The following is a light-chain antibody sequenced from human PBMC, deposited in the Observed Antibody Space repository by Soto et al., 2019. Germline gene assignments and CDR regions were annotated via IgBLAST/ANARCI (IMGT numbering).Light chain of an antibody. J-gene: IGKJ1*01. Sequence: EIVLTQSPGTLSLSPGERATLSCRASQSVSSNYLAWYQQKPGQAPRLLIYGASSGATGIPDRFSGSGSGTDFTLTISRLEPEDFAVYYCQQYSSSPWTFGQGTKVDIK. CDR3: QQYSSSPWT. CDR1: QSVSSNY. V-gene: IGKV3-20*01. CDR2: GAS.